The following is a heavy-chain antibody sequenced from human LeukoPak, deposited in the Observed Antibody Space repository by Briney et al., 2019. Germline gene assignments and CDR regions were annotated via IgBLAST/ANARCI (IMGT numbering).Heavy chain of an antibody. V-gene: IGHV1-46*01. D-gene: IGHD6-13*01. J-gene: IGHJ5*02. CDR1: GYTFTSYY. CDR3: ARGRANVAAADNWFDP. Sequence: AASVKVSCKASGYTFTSYYMHWVRQAPGQGLEWMGIINPSGGSTSYAQKFQGRVTMTRDMSTSTVYMELSSLRAEDTAVYYCARGRANVAAADNWFDPWGQGTLVTVSS. CDR2: INPSGGST.